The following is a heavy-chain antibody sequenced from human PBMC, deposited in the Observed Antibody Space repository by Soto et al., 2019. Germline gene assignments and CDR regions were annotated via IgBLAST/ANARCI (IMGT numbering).Heavy chain of an antibody. CDR1: GFTFSSYW. J-gene: IGHJ6*02. CDR3: ARIGRDGYNYNYYYGMDV. Sequence: PGGSLRLSCAASGFTFSSYWMSWVRQAPGKGLEWVANIKQDGSEKYYVDSVKGRFTISRDNAKNSLYLQMNSLRAEDTAVYYCARIGRDGYNYNYYYGMDVWGPGTTVTVSS. D-gene: IGHD5-12*01. V-gene: IGHV3-7*01. CDR2: IKQDGSEK.